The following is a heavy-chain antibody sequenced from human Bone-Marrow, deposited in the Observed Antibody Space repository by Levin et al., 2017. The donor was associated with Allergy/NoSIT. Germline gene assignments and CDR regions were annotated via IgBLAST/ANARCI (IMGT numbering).Heavy chain of an antibody. CDR2: IYHDGST. Sequence: SQTLSLPCAVSCGSIRSGGYSWSWIRQPPGKGLEWIGYIYHDGSTYYNWSLKSRVTISVDKSKNQFSLKLNSVTAADTAVYYCARDAAGFEPYFDYWGQGTLVTVSS. CDR1: CGSIRSGGYS. CDR3: ARDAAGFEPYFDY. V-gene: IGHV4-30-2*01. J-gene: IGHJ4*02. D-gene: IGHD6-25*01.